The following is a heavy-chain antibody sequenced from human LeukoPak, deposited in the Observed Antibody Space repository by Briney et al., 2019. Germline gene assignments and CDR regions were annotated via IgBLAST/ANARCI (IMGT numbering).Heavy chain of an antibody. V-gene: IGHV1-46*01. CDR2: INPSGGST. J-gene: IGHJ4*02. CDR3: ARQTSFDY. Sequence: GASVKVSCKASGYTFISYYIHWVRQAPGQGLEWMGIINPSGGSTTYAQKFQGRVTMTRDTSISTAYMELSRLRSDDTAVYYCARQTSFDYWGQGTLVTVSS. CDR1: GYTFISYY.